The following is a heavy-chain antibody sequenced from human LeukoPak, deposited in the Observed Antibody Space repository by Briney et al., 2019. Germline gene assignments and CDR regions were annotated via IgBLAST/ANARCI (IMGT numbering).Heavy chain of an antibody. CDR3: ARDKGESGSYYSWFDP. CDR2: IYRGGST. D-gene: IGHD1-26*01. CDR1: GFTVSSNY. Sequence: GGSLRLSCAASGFTVSSNYMSWVRQAPGKGLEWVSVIYRGGSTYYADSVKGRFTISRDNSKNTLYLQMNSLRAEDTAVYYCARDKGESGSYYSWFDPWGQGTLVTVSS. V-gene: IGHV3-66*01. J-gene: IGHJ5*02.